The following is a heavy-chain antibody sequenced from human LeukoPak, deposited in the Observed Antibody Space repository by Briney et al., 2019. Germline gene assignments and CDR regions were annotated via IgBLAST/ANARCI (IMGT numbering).Heavy chain of an antibody. CDR1: GFTFSTYW. V-gene: IGHV3-74*01. D-gene: IGHD3-22*01. CDR2: IESDGRTT. Sequence: PGGSLRLSCAASGFTFSTYWMHWVRQVPGKGLVWVSRIESDGRTTSYADSVKGRSTISRDNSKNTLYLQMNSLRAEDTAVYYCAREQYYDSSGNDYWGQGTLVTVSS. CDR3: AREQYYDSSGNDY. J-gene: IGHJ4*02.